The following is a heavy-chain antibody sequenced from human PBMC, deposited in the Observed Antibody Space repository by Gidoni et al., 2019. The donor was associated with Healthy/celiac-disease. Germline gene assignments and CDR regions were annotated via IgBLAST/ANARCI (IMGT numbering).Heavy chain of an antibody. CDR3: VKDHVEFDY. V-gene: IGHV3-64D*09. Sequence: EVQLVESGGGLVQPGGSLELSCSGCGFTFSSYAMHWVRQATGKGLEYVSGISSNGGRTYYADSVEGRFTISRDNSKNTLYLQISSLRAEDTAMYYCVKDHVEFDYWGQGTLVTVSS. D-gene: IGHD3-3*01. CDR1: GFTFSSYA. J-gene: IGHJ4*02. CDR2: ISSNGGRT.